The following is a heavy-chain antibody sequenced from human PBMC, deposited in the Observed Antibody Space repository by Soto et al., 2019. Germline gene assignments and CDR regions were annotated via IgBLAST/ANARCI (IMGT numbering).Heavy chain of an antibody. D-gene: IGHD3-22*01. V-gene: IGHV5-10-1*01. J-gene: IGHJ6*02. Sequence: GESLKISCKGSGYSFTSYWISWVRQIPGKGLEWMGRIDPSDSYTNYSPSFQGHVTISADKSISTAYLQWSSLKASDTAMYYCARLGSGYYPNYYYYGMDVWGQGTTVTVSS. CDR1: GYSFTSYW. CDR3: ARLGSGYYPNYYYYGMDV. CDR2: IDPSDSYT.